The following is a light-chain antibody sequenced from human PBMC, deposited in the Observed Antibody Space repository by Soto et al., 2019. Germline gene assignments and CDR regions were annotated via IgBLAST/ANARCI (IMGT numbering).Light chain of an antibody. CDR3: QQLNTYPWT. CDR1: QGISSY. CDR2: AAS. V-gene: IGKV1-9*01. J-gene: IGKJ1*01. Sequence: DIQLTQSPSFLSASVGDRVTITCRASQGISSYLAWYQQKPGKAPKLLLYAASTLQSGVPSRFSGSGSGTEFTLTISSLQPEDFATYSCQQLNTYPWTFGQGTKVEIK.